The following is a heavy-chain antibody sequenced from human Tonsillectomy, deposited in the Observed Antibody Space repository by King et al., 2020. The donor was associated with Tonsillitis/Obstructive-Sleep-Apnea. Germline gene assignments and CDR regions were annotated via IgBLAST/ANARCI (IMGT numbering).Heavy chain of an antibody. D-gene: IGHD6-13*01. CDR2: ISSSGSTI. CDR1: GFSLSSYE. CDR3: ATIPPVRSSWYSVYFDY. J-gene: IGHJ4*02. Sequence: QLVQSGGGLVQPGGSLRLSCAASGFSLSSYEMIWVRQAPGKGLEWVSYISSSGSTIYYADSVKGRFTISRDNAKNSLSLQMNSLRAEDTAVYYCATIPPVRSSWYSVYFDYWGQGTLVTVSS. V-gene: IGHV3-48*03.